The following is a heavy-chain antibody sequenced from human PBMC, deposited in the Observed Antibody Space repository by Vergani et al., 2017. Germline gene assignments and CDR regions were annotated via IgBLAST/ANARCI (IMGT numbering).Heavy chain of an antibody. CDR1: GDPISDWC. CDR3: ATGAGTFDI. J-gene: IGHJ4*02. Sequence: QVQLQESGPGLVKTSETLSLTCPASGDPISDWCGSWLRQPAGKGLEWIGRLCPSGSTNYKPSLKSRVTMSIDTSKTQFSLKLTSVTSADTAVYYCATGAGTFDIWGQGTLFTVSS. CDR2: LCPSGST. D-gene: IGHD1-14*01. V-gene: IGHV4-4*07.